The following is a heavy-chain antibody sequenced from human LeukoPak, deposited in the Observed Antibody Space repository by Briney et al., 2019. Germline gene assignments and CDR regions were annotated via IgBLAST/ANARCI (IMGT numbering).Heavy chain of an antibody. D-gene: IGHD3-16*02. Sequence: PSATLSLTCTVSGDSVSSSISYWGWIRQAPGKGLEGIGSVYYTGRTDYTPSLKTRATIYMDPFKNHFSLNLTSVTVADTAVYYCARLNTRYTVLAWGQGTLVSVSS. V-gene: IGHV4-39*01. J-gene: IGHJ5*02. CDR1: GDSVSSSISY. CDR2: VYYTGRT. CDR3: ARLNTRYTVLA.